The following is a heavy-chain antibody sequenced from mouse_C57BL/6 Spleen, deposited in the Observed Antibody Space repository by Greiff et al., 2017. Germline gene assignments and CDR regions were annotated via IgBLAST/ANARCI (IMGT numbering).Heavy chain of an antibody. V-gene: IGHV1-55*01. Sequence: VQLQESGAELVKPGASVKMSCKASGYTFTSYWITWVKQRPGQGLEWIGDIYPGSGSTNYNEKFKSKATLTVDTSSSTAYMQLSSLTSEDSAVYYCARGGQRGQQAWFAYWGQGTLVTVSA. CDR2: IYPGSGST. D-gene: IGHD3-1*01. CDR1: GYTFTSYW. CDR3: ARGGQRGQQAWFAY. J-gene: IGHJ3*01.